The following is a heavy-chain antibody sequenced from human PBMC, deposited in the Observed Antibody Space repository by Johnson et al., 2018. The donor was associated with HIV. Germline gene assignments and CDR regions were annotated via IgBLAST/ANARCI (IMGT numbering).Heavy chain of an antibody. J-gene: IGHJ3*02. CDR3: ARGDYYDSSGYFSDALDI. CDR2: ISWNSGSI. Sequence: VQLVESGGGLVQPGRSLRLSCAAFGFTFDDYAMHWVRQAPGKGLEWVSGISWNSGSIGYADSVKGRFTISRDNAKNSLYLQMNSLRAEDTAKYYCARGDYYDSSGYFSDALDIWGQGTMVTGSS. D-gene: IGHD3-22*01. V-gene: IGHV3-9*01. CDR1: GFTFDDYA.